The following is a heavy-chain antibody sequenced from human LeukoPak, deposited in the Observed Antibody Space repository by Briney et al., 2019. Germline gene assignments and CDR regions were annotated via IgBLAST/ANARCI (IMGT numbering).Heavy chain of an antibody. Sequence: SETLSLTCAVYGGSVSVYYWSWIRQPPGKGLEWIGEISHRGRTHYHPSLKVRVTTSVDTSKNQFALEVDSVTAADTAVYYCARIPLYFLEPFDYWGQGILVTVSS. J-gene: IGHJ4*02. D-gene: IGHD3-3*01. CDR3: ARIPLYFLEPFDY. CDR2: ISHRGRT. CDR1: GGSVSVYY. V-gene: IGHV4-34*01.